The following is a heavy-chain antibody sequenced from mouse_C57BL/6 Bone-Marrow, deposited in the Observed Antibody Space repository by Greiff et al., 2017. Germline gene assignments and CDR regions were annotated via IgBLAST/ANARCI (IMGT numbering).Heavy chain of an antibody. V-gene: IGHV1-5*01. CDR2: IYPGNSDT. Sequence: QLQQSGTVLARPGASVKMSCKTSGYTFTSYWMHWVKQRPGQGLEWIGAIYPGNSDTSYNQKFKGKAKLTAVTSASTAYMELSSLTNEDSAVYYCTRSLRRARAGYFDYWGQGTTLTVSS. D-gene: IGHD2-12*01. CDR1: GYTFTSYW. J-gene: IGHJ2*01. CDR3: TRSLRRARAGYFDY.